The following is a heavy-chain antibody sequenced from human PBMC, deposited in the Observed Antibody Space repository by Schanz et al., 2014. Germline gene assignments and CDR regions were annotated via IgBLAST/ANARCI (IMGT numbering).Heavy chain of an antibody. Sequence: DVQLLESGGGLVQPGGSLRLSCAASGFTFNSYAMTWVRQAPGKGLEWVSSISHSGGSKYYADSVKGRFTISRDNSENTLYLKMSSLSADDTAVFYCAKGMGYCSGGTCSDYYYYGLHGWGQGTTVTVSS. CDR2: ISHSGGSK. CDR3: AKGMGYCSGGTCSDYYYYGLHG. D-gene: IGHD2-15*01. J-gene: IGHJ6*02. V-gene: IGHV3-23*01. CDR1: GFTFNSYA.